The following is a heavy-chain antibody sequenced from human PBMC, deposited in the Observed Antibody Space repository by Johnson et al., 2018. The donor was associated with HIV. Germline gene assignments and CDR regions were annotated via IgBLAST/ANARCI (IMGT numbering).Heavy chain of an antibody. D-gene: IGHD3-16*01. CDR2: IKQDGSEK. Sequence: VQLVESGGGLVQPGGSLILSCAASGFTFSSYWMSWVRQAPGKGLEWVANIKQDGSEKYYVDSVKGRFTISRDNAKNSLSLQINSLRADDTAVYYCARGGSDAFDIWGQGTMVTVSS. CDR1: GFTFSSYW. V-gene: IGHV3-7*02. CDR3: ARGGSDAFDI. J-gene: IGHJ3*02.